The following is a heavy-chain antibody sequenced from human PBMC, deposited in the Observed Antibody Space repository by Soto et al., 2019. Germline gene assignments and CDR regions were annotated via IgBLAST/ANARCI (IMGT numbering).Heavy chain of an antibody. V-gene: IGHV4-34*01. J-gene: IGHJ6*03. CDR2: INDSGNI. D-gene: IGHD3-10*01. CDR3: ARGLILWFGELSRRGGYYYYMDV. Sequence: WTWIRQTPETGLEWIGEINDSGNINYNPSLKSRVTILVDTAKKQISLKLSSVTAADTAVYYCARGLILWFGELSRRGGYYYYMDVWGKGTTVTVSS.